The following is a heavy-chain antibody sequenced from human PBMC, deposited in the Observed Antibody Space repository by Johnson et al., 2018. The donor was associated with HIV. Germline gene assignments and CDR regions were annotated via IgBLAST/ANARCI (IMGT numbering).Heavy chain of an antibody. CDR1: GFTFSSYG. J-gene: IGHJ3*02. V-gene: IGHV3-30*18. D-gene: IGHD3-3*02. CDR3: AKSTQGSIFKEAGPYGAFDI. CDR2: ISYDGSNK. Sequence: QVQLVESGGGAVQPGRSLRLSCAASGFTFSSYGMHWVRQAPGKGLEWVAVISYDGSNKYYADSVKGRFTISRDNSKKTLYVQMNSLRVEDTAVYYCAKSTQGSIFKEAGPYGAFDIWGQGTRVTVAS.